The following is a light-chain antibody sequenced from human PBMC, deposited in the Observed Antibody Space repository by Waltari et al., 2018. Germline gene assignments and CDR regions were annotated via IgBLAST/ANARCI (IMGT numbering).Light chain of an antibody. CDR2: LGS. CDR1: QSLLHSNGYNY. Sequence: DIVITQSPLSLPVTRGEPASISCRSSQSLLHSNGYNYLDWYLQKPGQSPQLLIYLGSNRASGVPDRFSGSGSGTDFTLKISRVEAEDVGVYYCMQALQTPDTFGQGTKLEI. J-gene: IGKJ2*01. V-gene: IGKV2-28*01. CDR3: MQALQTPDT.